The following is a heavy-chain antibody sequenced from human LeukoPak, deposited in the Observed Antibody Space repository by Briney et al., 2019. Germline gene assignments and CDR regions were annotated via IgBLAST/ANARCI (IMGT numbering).Heavy chain of an antibody. Sequence: PSETLSLTCTVSGGSISSGGYYWSWIRQHPGKGLEWIGYIYYSGSTYYNPSLKSRVTISVDTSKNQFSLKLSSVTAADTAVYYCATSFSEAVSDYWGQGTLVTVSS. CDR2: IYYSGST. V-gene: IGHV4-31*03. CDR3: ATSFSEAVSDY. CDR1: GGSISSGGYY. J-gene: IGHJ4*02.